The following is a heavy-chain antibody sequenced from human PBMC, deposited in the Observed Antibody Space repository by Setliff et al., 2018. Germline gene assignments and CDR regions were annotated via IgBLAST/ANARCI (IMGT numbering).Heavy chain of an antibody. J-gene: IGHJ5*02. D-gene: IGHD3-22*01. CDR2: IRYDGSNK. CDR3: AKVTLISDTSGNT. Sequence: GSLRLSCAASGFTFSSYGMHWVRQAPGKGLEWVAFIRYDGSNKYYADSVKGRFTISRDNSKNTLYLQMSSLRVEDTAVYHCAKVTLISDTSGNTWGQGTLVTVSS. CDR1: GFTFSSYG. V-gene: IGHV3-30*02.